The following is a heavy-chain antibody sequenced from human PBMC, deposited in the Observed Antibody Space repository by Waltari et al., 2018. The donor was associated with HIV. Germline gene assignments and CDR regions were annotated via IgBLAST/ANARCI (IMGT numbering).Heavy chain of an antibody. Sequence: EVQLLASGGGLVQPVGSLMLSCAAPRLTLSCSWLHWVRQPPGKGLVWVSRIKSDGSITSYADCVKGRFTISRDNAKNTMHLQMNRLRVEDTAVYHCARSDWFDPWGQGTLGTDSS. J-gene: IGHJ5*02. CDR2: IKSDGSIT. CDR3: ARSDWFDP. CDR1: RLTLSCSW. V-gene: IGHV3-74*01.